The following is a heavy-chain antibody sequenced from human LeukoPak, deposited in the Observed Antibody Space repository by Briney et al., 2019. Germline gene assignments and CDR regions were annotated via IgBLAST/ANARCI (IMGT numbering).Heavy chain of an antibody. D-gene: IGHD2-2*01. CDR2: IWYDGSNK. J-gene: IGHJ4*02. V-gene: IGHV3-33*01. CDR3: ARAPTGYCSSTSCSGGY. CDR1: GFTFSSYG. Sequence: GGSLRLSCAASGFTFSSYGMHWVRQAPGKGLEWVAVIWYDGSNKYYADSVKGRFTISRDNSKNTLYLQMNSLRAEDTAVYYCARAPTGYCSSTSCSGGYWGQGTLVTVSS.